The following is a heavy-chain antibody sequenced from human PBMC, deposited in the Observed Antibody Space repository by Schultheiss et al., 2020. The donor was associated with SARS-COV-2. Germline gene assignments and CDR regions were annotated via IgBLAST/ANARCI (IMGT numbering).Heavy chain of an antibody. D-gene: IGHD3-22*01. V-gene: IGHV3-21*01. CDR1: GFTFRSYG. CDR2: ITSGSSSI. CDR3: AREPNYYDSSGYHYMDV. J-gene: IGHJ6*03. Sequence: GGSLRLSCAASGFTFRSYGMHWVRQAPGKGLEWVSSITSGSSSIYYADSVKGRFTISRDNAKNSLYLQMNSLRAEDTAVYYCAREPNYYDSSGYHYMDVWGKGTTVTVSS.